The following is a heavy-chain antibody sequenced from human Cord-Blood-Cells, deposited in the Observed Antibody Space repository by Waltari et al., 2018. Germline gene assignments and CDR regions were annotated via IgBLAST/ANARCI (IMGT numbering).Heavy chain of an antibody. V-gene: IGHV1-24*01. CDR3: ATESPRYSSSPTDY. D-gene: IGHD6-6*01. CDR2: FDHEDGEE. J-gene: IGHJ4*02. Sequence: QVQLVQSGAEVKKPGASVKVSCKVSGYTLTELSMHWVRQAHGKGLEWMGGFDHEDGEENYAQKFPGRVTMTEDTSTDTAYMELSSLISEDTAVYYCATESPRYSSSPTDYWGQGTLVTVSS. CDR1: GYTLTELS.